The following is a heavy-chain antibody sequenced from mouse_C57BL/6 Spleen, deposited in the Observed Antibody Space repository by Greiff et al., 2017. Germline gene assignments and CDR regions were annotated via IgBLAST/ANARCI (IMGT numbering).Heavy chain of an antibody. CDR1: GFSINSDCY. V-gene: IGHV3-3*01. D-gene: IGHD2-2*01. Sequence: EVQVVESGPSLVRPSQTLSLTCTVTGFSINSDCYWIWIRQFPGNKLEYIGYTFYSGITYYNPSLESRTYITRDTSKNQFSLKLSSVTTEDTATYYCARDQDGYGGMDYWGQGTSVTVSA. CDR2: TFYSGIT. CDR3: ARDQDGYGGMDY. J-gene: IGHJ4*01.